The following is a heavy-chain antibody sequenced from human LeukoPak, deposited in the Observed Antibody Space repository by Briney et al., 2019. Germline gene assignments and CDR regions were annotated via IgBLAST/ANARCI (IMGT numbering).Heavy chain of an antibody. CDR3: ASRPFMTTVVPWDFY. D-gene: IGHD4-23*01. V-gene: IGHV3-30*04. Sequence: GGSLRLSCVASGFIFSSCAMYWVRQAPGKGLEWVAVISHDGTIEYYTDSVKGRFTISRDNSKNRLYLQMNSLRAEDTAVYYCASRPFMTTVVPWDFYWGQGTQVTVSS. CDR2: ISHDGTIE. CDR1: GFIFSSCA. J-gene: IGHJ4*02.